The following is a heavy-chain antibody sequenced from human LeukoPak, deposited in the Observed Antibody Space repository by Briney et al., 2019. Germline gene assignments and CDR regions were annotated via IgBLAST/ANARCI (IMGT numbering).Heavy chain of an antibody. Sequence: GGSLRLSCAASGFTFSSYTMNWVRQAPGKGPEWVANINKDESEKYYVDSVKGRFTISRDTAKNSLYLQMNHLRVEDTALYYCARNNDMDVWGQGTTVIVSS. CDR1: GFTFSSYT. V-gene: IGHV3-7*03. CDR3: ARNNDMDV. D-gene: IGHD1/OR15-1a*01. CDR2: INKDESEK. J-gene: IGHJ6*02.